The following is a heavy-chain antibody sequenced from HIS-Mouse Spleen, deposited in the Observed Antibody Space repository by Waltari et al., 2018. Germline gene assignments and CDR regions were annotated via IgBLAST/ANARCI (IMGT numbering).Heavy chain of an antibody. D-gene: IGHD4-17*01. CDR3: AYGDYFDY. V-gene: IGHV4-39*01. J-gene: IGHJ4*02. CDR1: GGSISSSSYY. CDR2: IYYSGST. Sequence: QLQLQESGPGLVKPSETLSLTCPVSGGSISSSSYYWGWFRQPPGKGLEWIGSIYYSGSTYYNPSLKSRVTISVDTSKNQFSLKLSSVTAADTAVYYCAYGDYFDYWGQGTLVTVSS.